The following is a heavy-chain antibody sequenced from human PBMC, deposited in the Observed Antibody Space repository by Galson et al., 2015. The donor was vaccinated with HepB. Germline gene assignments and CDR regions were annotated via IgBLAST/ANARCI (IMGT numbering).Heavy chain of an antibody. J-gene: IGHJ6*02. CDR1: GFTFSSYG. V-gene: IGHV3-30*18. CDR3: AKEKQWLSYYYYGIDV. Sequence: SLRLSCAASGFTFSSYGMHWVRQAPGKGLEWVAVISHDGSNKSYADSVKGRFTISRDNSKNTLYLQMNSLRAEDTAVYYCAKEKQWLSYYYYGIDVWGQGTTVTVSS. D-gene: IGHD6-19*01. CDR2: ISHDGSNK.